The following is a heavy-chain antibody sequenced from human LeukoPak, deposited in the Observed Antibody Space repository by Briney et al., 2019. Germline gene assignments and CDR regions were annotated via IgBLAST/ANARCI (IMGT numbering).Heavy chain of an antibody. CDR2: INHSGST. Sequence: SETLSLTCAVYGGSFSGYYWSWIRQPPGKGLEWIGEINHSGSTNYTPSLKSRVTISVDTSKNQFSLKLSSVTAADTAVYYCARARVSLAGRGLFDYWGQGTLVTVSS. V-gene: IGHV4-34*01. D-gene: IGHD3-3*02. J-gene: IGHJ4*02. CDR3: ARARVSLAGRGLFDY. CDR1: GGSFSGYY.